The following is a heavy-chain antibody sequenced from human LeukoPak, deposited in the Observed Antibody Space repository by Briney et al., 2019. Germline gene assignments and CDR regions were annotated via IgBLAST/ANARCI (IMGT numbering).Heavy chain of an antibody. CDR1: GFTFTPYW. CDR3: ARVAAAVPDQ. Sequence: GGSLRLSCEASGFTFTPYWMTWIRQAPGKGLEWVANIKQDGSDKYYMDSVKGRFAISRDNAKNSVSLQMNSLRAEDTAVYYCARVAAAVPDQWGQGTLVTVSS. J-gene: IGHJ5*02. D-gene: IGHD6-13*01. CDR2: IKQDGSDK. V-gene: IGHV3-7*04.